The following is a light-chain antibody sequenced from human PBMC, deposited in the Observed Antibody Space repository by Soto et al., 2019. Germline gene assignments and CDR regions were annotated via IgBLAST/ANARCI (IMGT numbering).Light chain of an antibody. V-gene: IGKV3-20*01. J-gene: IGKJ4*01. CDR1: QSVSSNY. CDR3: QQYGGSPPLS. CDR2: GAS. Sequence: EIVLTQSPGTLSLSPGERATLSCRASQSVSSNYLAWYQQKPGQAPRLLIFGASSRATGIPDRFSGSGSGTDFTLTISRLEAEDSAVYYCQQYGGSPPLSFGGGTKVEIK.